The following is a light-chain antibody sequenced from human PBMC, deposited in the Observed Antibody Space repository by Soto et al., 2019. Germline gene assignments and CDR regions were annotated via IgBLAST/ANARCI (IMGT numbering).Light chain of an antibody. J-gene: IGKJ1*01. CDR3: QQYGSSSWT. CDR1: QSVSSSY. Sequence: EIVLTQSPGTLSLSPGERATLSCRASQSVSSSYLAWYQQKPGQAPRLLIYGASSRATVIPYRFSGSGSGTDFTLTISRLEPEDFAVYYCQQYGSSSWTFGQGTKVEIK. CDR2: GAS. V-gene: IGKV3-20*01.